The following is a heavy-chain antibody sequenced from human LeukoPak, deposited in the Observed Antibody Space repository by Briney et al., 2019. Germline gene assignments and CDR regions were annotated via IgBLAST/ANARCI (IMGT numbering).Heavy chain of an antibody. CDR1: GFTFSTYS. CDR3: ARVFFGYYGVDV. CDR2: ISGNSDYI. V-gene: IGHV3-21*01. Sequence: GGSLRLSCAASGFTFSTYSMNWVRQAPGKGLEWVSSISGNSDYIFYADSVKGRFTMSRDNAKNSLYLQMNGLRAEDTAVYYCARVFFGYYGVDVWGQGTTVTVSS. J-gene: IGHJ6*02. D-gene: IGHD3-3*01.